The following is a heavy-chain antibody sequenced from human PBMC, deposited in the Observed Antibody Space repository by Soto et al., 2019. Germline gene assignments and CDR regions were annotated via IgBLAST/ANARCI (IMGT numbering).Heavy chain of an antibody. CDR3: ATGVIWIGYFTVDS. Sequence: ASVKVSCKASGGSFGKSTINWVLQTPGQGLEWLGGFIPVYRTLNYAQKFQGRVTITADESTGTAYMTLSSLASDDTAVYYCATGVIWIGYFTVDSWGQGTRVTVSS. CDR2: FIPVYRTL. D-gene: IGHD3-3*01. J-gene: IGHJ4*02. CDR1: GGSFGKST. V-gene: IGHV1-69*13.